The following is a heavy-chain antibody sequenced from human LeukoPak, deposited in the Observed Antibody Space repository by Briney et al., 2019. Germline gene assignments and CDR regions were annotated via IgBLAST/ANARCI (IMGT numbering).Heavy chain of an antibody. D-gene: IGHD1-26*01. CDR1: GFTFSSYW. CDR2: ISGDGTRT. Sequence: PGGSLRLSCAASGFTFSSYWMNWARQAPGKGLEWVSAISGDGTRTYYADSVKGRFTISRDNSKNTLYLQMNSLRAEDTALYFCAKKAQYNGNYPLDYWGQGTLVTVSS. V-gene: IGHV3-23*01. CDR3: AKKAQYNGNYPLDY. J-gene: IGHJ4*02.